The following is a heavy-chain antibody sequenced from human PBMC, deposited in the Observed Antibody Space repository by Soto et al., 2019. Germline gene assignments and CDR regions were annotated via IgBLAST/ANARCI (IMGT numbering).Heavy chain of an antibody. CDR2: IRQDGSEK. CDR1: EFTFSSFW. Sequence: GGSLRLSCAASEFTFSSFWMNWVRQAPGKGPEWVANIRQDGSEKYYVDSVRGRFTISRDNAKNSLYLQMNSLRAEDPAVYYCAREGYGANIGYRGQGTLGTASS. V-gene: IGHV3-7*01. CDR3: AREGYGANIGY. J-gene: IGHJ4*02. D-gene: IGHD2-8*01.